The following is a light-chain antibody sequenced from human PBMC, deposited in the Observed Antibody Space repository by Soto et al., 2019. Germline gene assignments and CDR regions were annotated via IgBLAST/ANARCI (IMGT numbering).Light chain of an antibody. CDR2: QTS. V-gene: IGKV3-15*01. CDR1: QSVSSN. CDR3: QHYSGWPPV. J-gene: IGKJ2*01. Sequence: EIVMTQSPVTLSVSPGERATLSCRASQSVSSNLAWYQQKPGQAPRLLIYQTSASATGIPARFSGSGSGTDFTLTISSLQSEDFALYYCQHYSGWPPVFGQGTKVEIK.